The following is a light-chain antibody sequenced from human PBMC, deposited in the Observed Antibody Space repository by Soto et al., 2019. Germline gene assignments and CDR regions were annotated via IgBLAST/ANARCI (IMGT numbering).Light chain of an antibody. CDR3: QQSYRTPIT. J-gene: IGKJ5*01. CDR2: KAS. V-gene: IGKV1-12*01. Sequence: DIQMTQSPSSLSASVGDRVTITCRASQAIDRWLAWYQQKPGKAPKLLIYKASSLESGVPSRFSGSGSGTDFTLTISSLQPEDFATYYCQQSYRTPITFGQGTRLEIK. CDR1: QAIDRW.